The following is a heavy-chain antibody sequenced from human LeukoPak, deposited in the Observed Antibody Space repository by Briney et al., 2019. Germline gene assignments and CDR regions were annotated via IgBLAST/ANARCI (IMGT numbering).Heavy chain of an antibody. D-gene: IGHD5-12*01. CDR1: GGTFSSYA. CDR3: ARAGYGISYYDYYYMDV. Sequence: SVKVSCKAFGGTFSSYAISWLRQSPGQGLEGMGGIILVFVTANYAQKFQGRVTITPDESTSTAYIELSTLRPADTAGYACARAGYGISYYDYYYMDVWGKGTTVTASS. J-gene: IGHJ6*03. V-gene: IGHV1-69*13. CDR2: IILVFVTA.